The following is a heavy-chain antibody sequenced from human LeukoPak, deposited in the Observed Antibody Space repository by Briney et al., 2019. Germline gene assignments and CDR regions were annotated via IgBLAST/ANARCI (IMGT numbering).Heavy chain of an antibody. D-gene: IGHD5-24*01. V-gene: IGHV1-69*05. CDR2: IMPLFGTA. J-gene: IGHJ6*03. Sequence: SLKVSCKASGGTFNSYAISWVRQAPGQGLERIGGIMPLFGTANYAQEFQGRVTFTTDESASTAYMEVSSLRSEYTAVYYCASGSLGDGYGVGDYYQYMDVWGKGTTVTVSS. CDR1: GGTFNSYA. CDR3: ASGSLGDGYGVGDYYQYMDV.